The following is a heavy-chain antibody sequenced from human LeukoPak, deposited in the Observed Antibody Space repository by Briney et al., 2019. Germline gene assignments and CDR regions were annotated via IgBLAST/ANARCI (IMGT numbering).Heavy chain of an antibody. V-gene: IGHV3-11*04. D-gene: IGHD6-6*01. J-gene: IGHJ4*02. CDR3: VKTARLADY. CDR1: GFTFSDYY. Sequence: GSLRLSCAASGFTFSDYYMNWIRQTPGKGLEWISYISQSGGVVKYADSVEGRFTISRDNAKKSVNLEMNNLRVEDTAVYYCVKTARLADYWGQGTLVTVSS. CDR2: ISQSGGVV.